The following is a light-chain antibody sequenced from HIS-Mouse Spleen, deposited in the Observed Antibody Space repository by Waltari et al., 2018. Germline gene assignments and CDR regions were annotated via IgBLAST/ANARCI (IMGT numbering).Light chain of an antibody. V-gene: IGLV3-1*01. CDR3: QAWDSSTYV. J-gene: IGLJ1*01. Sequence: SYELTQPPSVSVSPGQTASITCSGDKLGDKYACWYQQKPGQSPGLVIYQDSKRPSGVPEGFSGSNSGKTATLTVSGTQAMDEADYYCQAWDSSTYVFGTGTKVTVL. CDR1: KLGDKY. CDR2: QDS.